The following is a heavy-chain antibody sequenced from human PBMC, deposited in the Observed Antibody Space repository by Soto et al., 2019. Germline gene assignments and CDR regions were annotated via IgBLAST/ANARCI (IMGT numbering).Heavy chain of an antibody. V-gene: IGHV4-31*01. Sequence: QVQLQESGPGLVKPSQTLSLTCTVSGGSISSGGYYWSWIRQHPGKGLEWIGYIYYSGSTYYNPSLTCPLTISVDTSKTHFSLKLSSVTAADTAVYYCARVCPDCSGYPGSDFDYWGQGTLVTVSS. CDR2: IYYSGST. CDR1: GGSISSGGYY. J-gene: IGHJ4*02. D-gene: IGHD3-22*01. CDR3: ARVCPDCSGYPGSDFDY.